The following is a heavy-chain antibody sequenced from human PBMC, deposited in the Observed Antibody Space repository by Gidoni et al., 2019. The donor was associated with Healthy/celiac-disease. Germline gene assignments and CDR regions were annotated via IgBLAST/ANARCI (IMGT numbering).Heavy chain of an antibody. D-gene: IGHD3-9*01. V-gene: IGHV4-39*01. CDR3: ARSLVIDLYYYYYGMDV. Sequence: QLQLQESGPGLVKPSETLSLTCTVSGGSISSSSYYWGWIRQPPGKGLEWIGSIYYSGSTYYNPSLKSRVTISVDTSKNQFSLKLSSVTAADTAVYYCARSLVIDLYYYYYGMDVWGQGTTVTVSS. CDR1: GGSISSSSYY. CDR2: IYYSGST. J-gene: IGHJ6*02.